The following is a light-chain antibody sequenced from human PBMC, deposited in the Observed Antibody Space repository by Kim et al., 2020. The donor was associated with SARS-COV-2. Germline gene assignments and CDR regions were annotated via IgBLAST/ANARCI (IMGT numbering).Light chain of an antibody. CDR2: DAS. V-gene: IGKV3-15*01. Sequence: VSPGESATLPCRASQSVRHNLAWYQQKPGQVPRLLMYDASSRTIGIPARFSGSGSGTEFTLTISSLQSEDSAVYYCQQYQNWPQTFGQGTKVDIK. J-gene: IGKJ2*01. CDR1: QSVRHN. CDR3: QQYQNWPQT.